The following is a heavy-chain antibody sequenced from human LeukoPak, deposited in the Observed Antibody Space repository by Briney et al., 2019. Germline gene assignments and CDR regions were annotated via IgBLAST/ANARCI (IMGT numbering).Heavy chain of an antibody. CDR2: IYTSGST. D-gene: IGHD1-26*01. CDR3: ARDLGSYLNYFDY. V-gene: IGHV4-4*07. CDR1: GGSISSYS. Sequence: PSETLSLTCTVSGGSISSYSWSWMRQPAGKGLEWIGRIYTSGSTNYNPSLKSRVTISVDKSKNQFSLILSSVTAADTAVYYCARDLGSYLNYFDYWGQGTLVTVSS. J-gene: IGHJ4*02.